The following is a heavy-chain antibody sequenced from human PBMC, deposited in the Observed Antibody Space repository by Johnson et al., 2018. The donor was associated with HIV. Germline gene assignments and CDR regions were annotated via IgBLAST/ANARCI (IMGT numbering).Heavy chain of an antibody. CDR1: GFTFSSYA. CDR3: ARGSSGRRDDVFDI. J-gene: IGHJ3*02. Sequence: QVQLVESGGGVVQPGRSLRLSCAASGFTFSSYAMPWVRQAPGKGLEWVAVISYDGSNKYYAESVKGRFTISRDNSKNTLLLKMNSLKAEDTAVYYCARGSSGRRDDVFDIWGQGTMVTVSS. D-gene: IGHD3-22*01. CDR2: ISYDGSNK. V-gene: IGHV3-30-3*01.